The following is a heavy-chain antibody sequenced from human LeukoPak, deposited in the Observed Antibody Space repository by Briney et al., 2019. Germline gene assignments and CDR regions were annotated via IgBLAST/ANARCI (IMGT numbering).Heavy chain of an antibody. D-gene: IGHD6-19*01. Sequence: SETLSLTCGVSGGSISNTNWWTWVRQPPGKGLEWIGEVNLQGSTNYNPSLKSRVAISVDKSENHISLKLSSVTAADTAVYYCARGSIAVAGRGRNWFDPWGQGTLVTVSS. J-gene: IGHJ5*02. CDR3: ARGSIAVAGRGRNWFDP. CDR1: GGSISNTNW. V-gene: IGHV4-4*02. CDR2: VNLQGST.